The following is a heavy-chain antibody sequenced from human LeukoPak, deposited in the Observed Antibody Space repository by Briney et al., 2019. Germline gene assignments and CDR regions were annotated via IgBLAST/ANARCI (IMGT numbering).Heavy chain of an antibody. CDR1: GVSINTCCYY. CDR2: KYYSGST. V-gene: IGHV4-61*01. J-gene: IGHJ4*02. CDR3: ARGRSYGFDFDS. Sequence: SETLSLTCGVSGVSINTCCYYWTWIRQPPGKGLEWIGYKYYSGSTRYNSSLRSRLTISLDTSKNQFSLRLTSVTAADTAVYYCARGRSYGFDFDSWGPGTLVIVSS. D-gene: IGHD5-18*01.